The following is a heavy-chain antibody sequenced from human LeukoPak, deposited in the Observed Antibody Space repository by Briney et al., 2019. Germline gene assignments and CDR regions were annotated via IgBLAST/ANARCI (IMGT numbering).Heavy chain of an antibody. CDR3: ARDPIVQAGYYYGMDV. Sequence: SVKVSCKASGYTFTGYYLHWVRQAPGQGLEWMGWINPDSGGGNYAQKFKGRVTMTRDTSISTAYMELSGLRSDDTAVYYCARDPIVQAGYYYGMDVWGQGTTVTVSS. CDR2: INPDSGGG. D-gene: IGHD2/OR15-2a*01. J-gene: IGHJ6*02. CDR1: GYTFTGYY. V-gene: IGHV1-2*02.